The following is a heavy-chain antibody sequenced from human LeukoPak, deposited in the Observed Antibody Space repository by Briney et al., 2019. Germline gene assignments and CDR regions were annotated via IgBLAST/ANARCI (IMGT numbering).Heavy chain of an antibody. Sequence: GGSLRLSCTGAGFTFGHYALAWVRQARGKGREWLGFIRSQAYGMTIEYAASVKGRFSISRDNSKSIADLQINSLKTEDTAVYYCARGGDFGVPAPLGIDAFDIWGQGTMVTVSS. CDR2: IRSQAYGMTI. CDR1: GFTFGHYA. J-gene: IGHJ3*02. D-gene: IGHD2-2*01. CDR3: ARGGDFGVPAPLGIDAFDI. V-gene: IGHV3-49*04.